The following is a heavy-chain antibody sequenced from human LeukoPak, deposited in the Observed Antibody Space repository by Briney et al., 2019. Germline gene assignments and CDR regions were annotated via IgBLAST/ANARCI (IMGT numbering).Heavy chain of an antibody. CDR3: ASNYYGSGSLDY. D-gene: IGHD3-10*01. J-gene: IGHJ4*02. CDR2: IHISGTT. Sequence: SETLSLTCTVSGGSISSGPYYWTWIRQRPGQGLEWIGYIHISGTTYYSTSLKSRLTISLDTSQNQFSLRLNSVTAADTAVFYCASNYYGSGSLDYWGQGTLVTVSS. V-gene: IGHV4-31*03. CDR1: GGSISSGPYY.